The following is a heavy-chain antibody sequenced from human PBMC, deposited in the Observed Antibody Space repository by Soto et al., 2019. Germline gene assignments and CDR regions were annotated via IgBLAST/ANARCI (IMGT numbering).Heavy chain of an antibody. CDR2: ISFNSGSI. D-gene: IGHD2-2*01. CDR3: ARDIEENQLLYDALDF. Sequence: GGSLRLSCVASGFTFDDYAMHWVRQAPGKGLEWVSGISFNSGSIGCAESVKGRFTISRDNARNSLYLQMNSLRAEDTALYDCARDIEENQLLYDALDFWGQGTMVTVSS. V-gene: IGHV3-9*01. J-gene: IGHJ3*01. CDR1: GFTFDDYA.